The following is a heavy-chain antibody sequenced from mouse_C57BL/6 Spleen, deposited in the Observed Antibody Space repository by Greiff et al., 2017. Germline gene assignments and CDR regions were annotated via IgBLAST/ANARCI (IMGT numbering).Heavy chain of an antibody. J-gene: IGHJ2*01. Sequence: EVNVVESGGGLVKPGGSLKLSCAASGFTFSDYGMHWDRQAPEKGLEWVAYISSGSSTIYYADTVKGRFTISRDNAKNTLFLQMTSLRSEDTAMYYCARHYSDYWGQGTTLTVSS. CDR2: ISSGSSTI. D-gene: IGHD2-12*01. V-gene: IGHV5-17*01. CDR1: GFTFSDYG. CDR3: ARHYSDY.